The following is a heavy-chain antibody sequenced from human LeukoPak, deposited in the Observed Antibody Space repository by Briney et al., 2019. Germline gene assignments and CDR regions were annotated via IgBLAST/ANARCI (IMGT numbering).Heavy chain of an antibody. D-gene: IGHD1-1*01. CDR3: TSGLLVRRSNNTPVDY. J-gene: IGHJ4*02. CDR1: GFTFSSYG. CDR2: IRSKANSYAT. Sequence: GGSLRLSCAASGFTFSSYGMHWVRQASGKGLEWVGRIRSKANSYATVYAASVKGRFTISRDDSKNTAYLQMSSLKTEDTAVYYCTSGLLVRRSNNTPVDYWGQGTLVTVSS. V-gene: IGHV3-73*01.